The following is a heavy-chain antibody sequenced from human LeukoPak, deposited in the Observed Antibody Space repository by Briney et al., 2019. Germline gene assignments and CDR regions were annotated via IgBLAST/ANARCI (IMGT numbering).Heavy chain of an antibody. Sequence: PGGSLRLSCAASGFTFSNYAMSWVRQAPGKGLEWVSVIRGTGGSTYYADSVKGRFTISRDNSKYTVYLQMNSLRAEDTAVYYCARAVGYTYGYGYWGQGTLVTVSS. V-gene: IGHV3-23*01. CDR3: ARAVGYTYGYGY. J-gene: IGHJ4*02. D-gene: IGHD5-18*01. CDR1: GFTFSNYA. CDR2: IRGTGGST.